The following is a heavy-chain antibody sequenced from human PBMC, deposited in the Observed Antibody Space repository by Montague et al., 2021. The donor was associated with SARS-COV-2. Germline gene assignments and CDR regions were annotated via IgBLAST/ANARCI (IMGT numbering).Heavy chain of an antibody. J-gene: IGHJ6*02. V-gene: IGHV3-23*03. CDR3: TKGSSSSPWYYYGLDV. CDR1: GFTFTTYA. Sequence: SLRLSCAASGFTFTTYAMNWVRQAPGKGLEWVSIIYHGGGTTYYADSVKGRFTISRDNSKNTLYLQMNSLTDEDTAVYYCTKGSSSSPWYYYGLDVWGQGATVTVSS. CDR2: IYHGGGTT. D-gene: IGHD6-6*01.